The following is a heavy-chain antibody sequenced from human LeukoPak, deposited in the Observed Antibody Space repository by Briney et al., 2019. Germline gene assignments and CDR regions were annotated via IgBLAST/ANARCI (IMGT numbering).Heavy chain of an antibody. CDR3: ARLTVTSLYGYYYYMDV. V-gene: IGHV4-39*01. Sequence: PSETLSLTCTVSGGSISSSSYYWGWIRQPPGKRLEWIGSIYYSGSTYYNPSLKSRVTISVDTSKNQFSLKLSSVTAADTAVYYCARLTVTSLYGYYYYMDVWGKGTTVTVSS. J-gene: IGHJ6*03. CDR1: GGSISSSSYY. CDR2: IYYSGST. D-gene: IGHD4-17*01.